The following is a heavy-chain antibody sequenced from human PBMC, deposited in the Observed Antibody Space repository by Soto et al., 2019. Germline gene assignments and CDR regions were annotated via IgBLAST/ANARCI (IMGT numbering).Heavy chain of an antibody. CDR2: INPNSGGT. J-gene: IGHJ6*03. CDR3: ARDAGGIAAAGPYYYYMDV. CDR1: GYTFTGYY. V-gene: IGHV1-2*04. D-gene: IGHD6-13*01. Sequence: ASVKVSCKASGYTFTGYYMHWVRQAPGQGLEWMGWINPNSGGTNYARKFQGWVTMTRDTSISTAYMELSRLRSDDTAVYYCARDAGGIAAAGPYYYYMDVWGKGTTVTVSS.